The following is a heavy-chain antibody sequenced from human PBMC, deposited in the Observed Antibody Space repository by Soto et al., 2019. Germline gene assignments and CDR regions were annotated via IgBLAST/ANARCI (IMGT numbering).Heavy chain of an antibody. Sequence: EVQLVESGGGLVQPGGSLRLSCAASGITFSGFTMNWVRQAPGRGLEWISYISRSGETIYYAGSVKGRFTISRDNAENSLYLQMNSLRDEDTAVYYCASRHLADCSGTSCLYYFDYWGQGTLVTVSS. CDR3: ASRHLADCSGTSCLYYFDY. V-gene: IGHV3-48*02. CDR2: ISRSGETI. CDR1: GITFSGFT. J-gene: IGHJ4*02. D-gene: IGHD2-2*01.